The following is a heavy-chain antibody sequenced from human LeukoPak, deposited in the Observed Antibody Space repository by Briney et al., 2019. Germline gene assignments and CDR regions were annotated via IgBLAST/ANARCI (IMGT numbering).Heavy chain of an antibody. CDR1: GFTFSDYY. CDR3: ARAVTTVTLFDL. J-gene: IGHJ4*02. V-gene: IGHV3-11*04. Sequence: PGGSLRLSCAASGFTFSDYYMGWIRQAPGKGLEWISYNSSGSRTTYYADSVKGRLTISRDNANNLLYLQMNSLTAEDTAVYCCARAVTTVTLFDLWGQGTLVTIPS. D-gene: IGHD4-17*01. CDR2: NSSGSRTT.